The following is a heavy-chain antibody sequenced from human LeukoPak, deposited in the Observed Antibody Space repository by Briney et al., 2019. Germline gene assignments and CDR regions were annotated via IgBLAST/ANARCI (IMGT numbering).Heavy chain of an antibody. Sequence: GASVTVSCKASGYTFTNYAISWVRQAPGQGLEWMGRISVYSDDTKSAQNFQGRITMTTDTSTSTAYMELRSLRSDDTAVYYCARIWFGELLIDYWGQGTLVTVSS. CDR3: ARIWFGELLIDY. V-gene: IGHV1-18*01. CDR2: ISVYSDDT. J-gene: IGHJ4*02. D-gene: IGHD3-10*01. CDR1: GYTFTNYA.